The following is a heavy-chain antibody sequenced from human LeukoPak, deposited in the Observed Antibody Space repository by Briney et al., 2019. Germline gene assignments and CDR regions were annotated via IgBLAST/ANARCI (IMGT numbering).Heavy chain of an antibody. V-gene: IGHV4-4*08. J-gene: IGHJ4*02. CDR1: GGAISINF. Sequence: SETLSLTCTVSGGAISINFWSWIPQPPGKGLEYIGYIYNSGTTNYNPSLKSRVPISVDTSKSQFSLKLSSVTAADTAMYYCARAELNDYFKYWGQGILVTV. CDR3: ARAELNDYFKY. CDR2: IYNSGTT. D-gene: IGHD1-7*01.